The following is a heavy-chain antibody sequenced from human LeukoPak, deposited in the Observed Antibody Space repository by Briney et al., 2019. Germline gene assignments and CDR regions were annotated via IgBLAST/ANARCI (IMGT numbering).Heavy chain of an antibody. CDR2: IYYSGST. D-gene: IGHD3-10*01. J-gene: IGHJ4*02. V-gene: IGHV4-61*01. Sequence: SETLSLTCAVSGGSVSSGSYYWSWIRQPPGKGLEWIGYIYYSGSTNYNPSLESRVTISVDTSKNQFSLKLSSVTAADTAVYYCARLVTMVRGVGWLRYFDYWGQGTLVTVSS. CDR1: GGSVSSGSYY. CDR3: ARLVTMVRGVGWLRYFDY.